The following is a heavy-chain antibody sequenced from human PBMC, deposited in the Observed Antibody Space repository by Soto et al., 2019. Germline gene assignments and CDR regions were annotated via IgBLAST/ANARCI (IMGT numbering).Heavy chain of an antibody. D-gene: IGHD6-19*01. J-gene: IGHJ1*01. CDR3: ARDFSSGWPGRTGTWFQH. CDR2: ISAYNGNT. CDR1: GYTFTSYG. V-gene: IGHV1-18*01. Sequence: GPSVKVSCKASGYTFTSYGISWVRQAPGQGLEWMGWISAYNGNTNYAQKLQGRVTMTTDTSTSTAYMELRSLRSDDTAVYYCARDFSSGWPGRTGTWFQHWGQGTLVTVSS.